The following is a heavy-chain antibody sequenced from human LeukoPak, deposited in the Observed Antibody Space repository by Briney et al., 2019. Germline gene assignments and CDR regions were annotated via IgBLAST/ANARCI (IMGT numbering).Heavy chain of an antibody. D-gene: IGHD1-1*01. Sequence: PGGSMRLSCAASGFTFSSYTMHWIRQAPGKGLEWVSSISGSNSYIFYADSVKGRFTVSRDNAKDSLYLQMNSLRAEDTAVYYCARALTTLTYEGYWGQGTLVTVSS. CDR1: GFTFSSYT. CDR2: ISGSNSYI. CDR3: ARALTTLTYEGY. J-gene: IGHJ4*02. V-gene: IGHV3-21*01.